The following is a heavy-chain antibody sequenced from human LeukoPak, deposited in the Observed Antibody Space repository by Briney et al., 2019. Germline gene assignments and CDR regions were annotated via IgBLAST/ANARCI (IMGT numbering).Heavy chain of an antibody. J-gene: IGHJ4*02. Sequence: ASVKVSCKASGYTFTGYYVHWVRQAPGQGLEWMGRINPNSGDTNYAQKFQGRVTMTRDTSISTAYMELSRLTSEDTAVYYCAADLSNPRMGASYLDSWGQGTLVTVSS. CDR1: GYTFTGYY. CDR2: INPNSGDT. V-gene: IGHV1-2*06. D-gene: IGHD3-16*01. CDR3: AADLSNPRMGASYLDS.